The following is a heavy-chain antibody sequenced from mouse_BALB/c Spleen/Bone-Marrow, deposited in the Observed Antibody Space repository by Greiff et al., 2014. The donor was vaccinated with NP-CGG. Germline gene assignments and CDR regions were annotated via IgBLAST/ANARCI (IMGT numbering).Heavy chain of an antibody. CDR2: IWGGGST. Sequence: QVQLKESGPGLVAPSPSLSITCTVSGFSLNDYGVSWIRQPPGKGLEWLGVIWGGGSTYYNSALKSRLSISKDNSKSQVFLKMNSLQTDDTAMCYCAKQYGNYDWYFDVWGAGTTVTVSS. V-gene: IGHV2-6-5*01. D-gene: IGHD2-1*01. CDR3: AKQYGNYDWYFDV. CDR1: GFSLNDYG. J-gene: IGHJ1*01.